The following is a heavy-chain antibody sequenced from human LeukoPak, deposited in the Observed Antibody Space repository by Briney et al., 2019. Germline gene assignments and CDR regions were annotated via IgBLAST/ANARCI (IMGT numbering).Heavy chain of an antibody. J-gene: IGHJ6*03. CDR3: AKDPGETAVGYYMDV. Sequence: PGGSLRLSCAASGFTFSSYSMNWVRQAPGKGLEWVSYIGTSTSRIYYADSVKGRFIISRDNSKNTLHLQMSSLRGEDTAVYNCAKDPGETAVGYYMDVWGKGTTVTVSS. V-gene: IGHV3-48*01. D-gene: IGHD6-13*01. CDR2: IGTSTSRI. CDR1: GFTFSSYS.